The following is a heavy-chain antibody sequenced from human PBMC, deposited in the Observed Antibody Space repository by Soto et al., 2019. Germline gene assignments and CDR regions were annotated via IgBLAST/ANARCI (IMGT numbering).Heavy chain of an antibody. J-gene: IGHJ5*02. CDR1: GGTFSSNG. CDR3: PREFSGYDNKWFDP. D-gene: IGHD5-12*01. Sequence: QVQLVQSGAEVKKPGSSVKVSCKASGGTFSSNGISWIRQAPGQGLEWMGGIIPMFGTTSYAQKFQGRVTIVADESTRTVYMELTSLTSEDTAIYYCPREFSGYDNKWFDPWGQGALVTVSS. V-gene: IGHV1-69*01. CDR2: IIPMFGTT.